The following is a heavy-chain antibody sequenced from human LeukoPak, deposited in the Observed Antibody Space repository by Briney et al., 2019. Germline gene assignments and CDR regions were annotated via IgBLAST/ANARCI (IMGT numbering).Heavy chain of an antibody. CDR3: ASRVGAQDY. CDR1: GFTFSSYA. D-gene: IGHD1-26*01. V-gene: IGHV3-30-3*01. CDR2: ISYDGSNK. J-gene: IGHJ4*02. Sequence: PGRSLRLSCAASGFTFSSYAMHWVRQAPGKGLEWVAVISYDGSNKYYADSVKGRFTISRDNSKNTLYLQMNSLRAEGTAVYYCASRVGAQDYWGQGTLVTVSS.